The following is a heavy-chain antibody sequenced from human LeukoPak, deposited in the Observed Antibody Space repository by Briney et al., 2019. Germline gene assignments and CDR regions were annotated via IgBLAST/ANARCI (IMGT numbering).Heavy chain of an antibody. CDR3: AKDNRRHYTSGPNPDSLH. Sequence: GGSLRLSCAASGFTFSSYWMHWVRQPPGKGLEWVSGISWNSGSIDYADSVKGRFTISRDNAKNSLYLQMNSLRVEDTAYYYCAKDNRRHYTSGPNPDSLHWGQGALVTVSS. J-gene: IGHJ4*02. D-gene: IGHD6-19*01. CDR1: GFTFSSYW. V-gene: IGHV3-9*01. CDR2: ISWNSGSI.